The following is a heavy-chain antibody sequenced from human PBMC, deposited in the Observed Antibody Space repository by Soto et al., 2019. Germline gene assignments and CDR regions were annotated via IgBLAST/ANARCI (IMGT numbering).Heavy chain of an antibody. CDR1: GFTFSSYS. CDR2: ISSSGSTI. CDR3: ARVRRDGYNIYYFDY. V-gene: IGHV3-21*04. J-gene: IGHJ4*02. D-gene: IGHD5-12*01. Sequence: EVQLVESGGGLVKPGGSLRLSCAASGFTFSSYSMNWVRQAPGKGLEWVSSISSSGSTIYYADSVKGRFTMSRDNAKNSLYLQMNSLRAEDTAVYYCARVRRDGYNIYYFDYWGQGTLVTVSS.